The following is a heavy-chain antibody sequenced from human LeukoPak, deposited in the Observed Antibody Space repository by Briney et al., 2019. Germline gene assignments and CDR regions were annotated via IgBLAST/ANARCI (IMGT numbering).Heavy chain of an antibody. V-gene: IGHV4-38-2*02. Sequence: PSETLSLTCTVSGYSISSGYYWGWIRQPPGEGLEWIGNIYYSGSTYYNPSLKSRVTISIDTSKNQFSLKLSSVTAADTAVYYCARHVAPIITMIVVVIKNHAFDIWGQGTMVTVSS. CDR2: IYYSGST. CDR3: ARHVAPIITMIVVVIKNHAFDI. J-gene: IGHJ3*02. CDR1: GYSISSGYY. D-gene: IGHD3-22*01.